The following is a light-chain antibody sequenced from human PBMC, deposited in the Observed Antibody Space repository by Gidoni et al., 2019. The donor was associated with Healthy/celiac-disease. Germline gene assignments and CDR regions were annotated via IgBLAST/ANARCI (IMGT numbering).Light chain of an antibody. V-gene: IGKV3-11*01. J-gene: IGKJ2*04. Sequence: EIVLTQSPATLSLSPGERATLSCRASQSVSSYLAWYQQKPGQAPRLLIYDASNRATGISARFSGSGSGTDFTLTISSLEPEDFAVYYCQQRSNWPPGCSFGQGTKLEIK. CDR2: DAS. CDR3: QQRSNWPPGCS. CDR1: QSVSSY.